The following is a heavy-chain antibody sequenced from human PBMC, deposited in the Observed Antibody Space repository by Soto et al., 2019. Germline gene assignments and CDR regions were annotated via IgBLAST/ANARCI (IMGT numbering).Heavy chain of an antibody. Sequence: GGSLRLSCAASGFTFSSYAMSWVRQAPGKGLEWVSAISGSGGSTYYADSVKGRFTISRDKSKNTLYLQMNSLRAEDTAVYYCAKDLIKAGYAVTTSSFDYWGQGTLVTVSS. CDR2: ISGSGGST. D-gene: IGHD4-17*01. CDR3: AKDLIKAGYAVTTSSFDY. J-gene: IGHJ4*02. CDR1: GFTFSSYA. V-gene: IGHV3-23*01.